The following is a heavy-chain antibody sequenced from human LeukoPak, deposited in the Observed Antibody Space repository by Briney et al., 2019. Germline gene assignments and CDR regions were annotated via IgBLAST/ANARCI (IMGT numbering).Heavy chain of an antibody. Sequence: SETLSLACTVSGGSIISSSDYGGWIRQPPGKGLEWIGTISYSGNTYYSPSLKSRVTISVDTSKNQFSLKLTSVTAADTAVYHCARHWFHCSIAGCYYDSWGQGTLVTVSS. CDR2: ISYSGNT. J-gene: IGHJ4*02. D-gene: IGHD2-2*01. V-gene: IGHV4-39*01. CDR3: ARHWFHCSIAGCYYDS. CDR1: GGSIISSSDY.